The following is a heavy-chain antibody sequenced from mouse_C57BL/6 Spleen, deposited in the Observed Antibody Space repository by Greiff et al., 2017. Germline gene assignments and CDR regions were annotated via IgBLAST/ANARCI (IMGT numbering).Heavy chain of an antibody. Sequence: VQLQQSGAELVKPGASVKISCKASGYAFSSYWMNWVKQRPGKGLEWIGQIYPGDGDTNYNGKFKGKATLTADKSSSTAYMQLSSLTSEDSAVYFCARDGTTVVPYFDDWGQGTTLTVSS. D-gene: IGHD1-1*01. CDR1: GYAFSSYW. CDR3: ARDGTTVVPYFDD. V-gene: IGHV1-80*01. J-gene: IGHJ2*01. CDR2: IYPGDGDT.